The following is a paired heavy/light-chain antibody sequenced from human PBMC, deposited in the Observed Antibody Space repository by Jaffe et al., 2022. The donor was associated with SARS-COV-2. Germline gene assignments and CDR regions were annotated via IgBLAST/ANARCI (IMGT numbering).Light chain of an antibody. J-gene: IGKJ4*01. CDR1: QSLLHSNGYSY. V-gene: IGKV2-28*01. CDR2: LGS. CDR3: MQALQTLT. Sequence: DIVLTQSPLSLPVTPGEPASISCRSSQSLLHSNGYSYLDWYLQKPGQSPQLLIYLGSNRASGVPDKFSGSGSGTDFTLKISRVEAEDVGVYYCMQALQTLTFGGGTKVEIK.
Heavy chain of an antibody. CDR3: ARQRPMWFGELLSPGTIDY. V-gene: IGHV4-39*01. CDR2: IYFTGSI. D-gene: IGHD3-10*01. Sequence: QVQLQESGPGLAKPSETLSLTCTVSGGSISSSDYYWGWVRRTPGRGLEWIATIYFTGSIFYNPSLKSRVTISIDTSRNQISLDLYSVTAADTAVYFCARQRPMWFGELLSPGTIDYWGQGTLVTVSS. J-gene: IGHJ4*02. CDR1: GGSISSSDYY.